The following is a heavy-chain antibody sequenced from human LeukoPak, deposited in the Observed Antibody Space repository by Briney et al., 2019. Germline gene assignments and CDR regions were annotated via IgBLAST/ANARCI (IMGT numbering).Heavy chain of an antibody. V-gene: IGHV7-4-1*02. D-gene: IGHD4-17*01. CDR1: GYTFTSYA. Sequence: GASVKVSCKASGYTFTSYAMNWVRQAPGQGLEWMGWINTNTGNPTYAQGFTGRFVFSLDTSVSTAYLQISSLKAEDTAVYYCARALYGDYDPRLKKMGWYFDLWGRGTLVTVSS. CDR2: INTNTGNP. J-gene: IGHJ2*01. CDR3: ARALYGDYDPRLKKMGWYFDL.